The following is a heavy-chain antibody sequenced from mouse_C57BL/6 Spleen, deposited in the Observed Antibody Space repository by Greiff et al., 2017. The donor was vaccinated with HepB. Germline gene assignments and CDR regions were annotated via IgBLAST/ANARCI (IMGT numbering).Heavy chain of an antibody. CDR1: GYTFTSYW. V-gene: IGHV1-50*01. J-gene: IGHJ4*01. CDR2: IDPSDSYT. CDR3: ARTTAQATWGMDY. D-gene: IGHD3-2*02. Sequence: QVQLQQPGAELVKPGASVKLSCKASGYTFTSYWMQWAKQRPGQGLEWIGEIDPSDSYTNYNQKFKGKATLTVDTSSSTAYMQLSSLTSEDSAVYYCARTTAQATWGMDYWGQGTSVTVSS.